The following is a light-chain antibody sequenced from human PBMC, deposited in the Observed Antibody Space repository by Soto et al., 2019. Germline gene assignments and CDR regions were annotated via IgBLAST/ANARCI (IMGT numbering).Light chain of an antibody. CDR3: QQYNNWPRT. CDR2: GAS. CDR1: QSVGNN. V-gene: IGKV3-15*01. J-gene: IGKJ1*01. Sequence: EIVMTQSPATLSVSPGERATLSCRASQSVGNNLAWHQQKPGQAPRLLIYGASTRATGVPARFSGSGSGAEFTLTISSLQSEDFAVYYCQQYNNWPRTFGQGTKVEMK.